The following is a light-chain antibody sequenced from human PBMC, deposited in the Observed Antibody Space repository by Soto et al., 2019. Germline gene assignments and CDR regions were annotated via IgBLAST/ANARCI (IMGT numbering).Light chain of an antibody. Sequence: EIVMTQSPATLSVFPGERVTLSCRASQSVSSNLAWYQQKPGQAPRLLIYAASTRATGIPARFSGRGSGTEFILAISSLQSEDFAVYFCQQYNDWPLTFGGGTKVEIK. V-gene: IGKV3-15*01. CDR1: QSVSSN. CDR2: AAS. J-gene: IGKJ4*01. CDR3: QQYNDWPLT.